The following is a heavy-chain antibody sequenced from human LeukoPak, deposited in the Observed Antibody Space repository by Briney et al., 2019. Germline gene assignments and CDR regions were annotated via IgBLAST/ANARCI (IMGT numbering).Heavy chain of an antibody. CDR1: GYTFTGYY. J-gene: IGHJ5*02. V-gene: IGHV1-69*02. Sequence: GASVKVSCKASGYTFTGYYMHWVRQAPGQGLEWMGRIIPILGIANYAQKFQGRVTITADKSTSTAYMELSSLRSEDTAVYYCARQLDCSSTSCYYGWFDPWGQGTLVTVSS. D-gene: IGHD2-2*01. CDR3: ARQLDCSSTSCYYGWFDP. CDR2: IIPILGIA.